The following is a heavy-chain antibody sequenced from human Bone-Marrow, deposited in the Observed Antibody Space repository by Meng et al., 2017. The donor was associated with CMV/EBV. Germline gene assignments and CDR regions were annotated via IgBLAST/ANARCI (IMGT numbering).Heavy chain of an antibody. Sequence: SETLSLTCAVYGGSFSGYSWSWIRQPPGKGLEWIGEIKHSGSTNYNPSLKSRVTMIVDTSKNQFPLKQSSVTAADTAVYSCALRKWLTRRMYNWFDPWGQGTLVTVSS. CDR1: GGSFSGYS. CDR2: IKHSGST. J-gene: IGHJ5*02. D-gene: IGHD3-22*01. CDR3: ALRKWLTRRMYNWFDP. V-gene: IGHV4-34*01.